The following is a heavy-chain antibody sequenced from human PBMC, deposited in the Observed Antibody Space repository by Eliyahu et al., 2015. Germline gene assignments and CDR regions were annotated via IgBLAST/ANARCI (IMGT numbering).Heavy chain of an antibody. Sequence: EVQLLESGGGLVQPGGSLXXSXXASGFPFSSYAMSWVRQAPGKGLEWVSAISGSGGSTYYADSVKGRFTISRDNSKNTLYLQMNSLRAEDTAVYYCAKGIAKRLNQFDYWGQGTLVTVSS. V-gene: IGHV3-23*01. J-gene: IGHJ4*02. CDR1: GFPFSSYA. D-gene: IGHD6-13*01. CDR2: ISGSGGST. CDR3: AKGIAKRLNQFDY.